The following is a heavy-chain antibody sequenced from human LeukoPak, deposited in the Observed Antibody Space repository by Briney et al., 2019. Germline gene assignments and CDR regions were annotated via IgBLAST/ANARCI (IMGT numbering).Heavy chain of an antibody. J-gene: IGHJ6*02. CDR1: GGSITSYY. CDR2: IYYSGST. Sequence: PPETLSLTCTLSGGSITSYYWSWIRHPPRNGLEWIGYIYYSGSTNYNPSIKSRVTISVDTSKNQFSLKLSSVTAADTAVYYCARDSGYYDSRYYYYYGMDVWGQGTTVTVSS. D-gene: IGHD3-22*01. CDR3: ARDSGYYDSRYYYYYGMDV. V-gene: IGHV4-59*01.